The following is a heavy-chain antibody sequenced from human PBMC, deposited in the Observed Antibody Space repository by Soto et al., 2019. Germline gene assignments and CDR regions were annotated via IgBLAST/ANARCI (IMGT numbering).Heavy chain of an antibody. CDR1: GYTFTSYG. D-gene: IGHD5-12*01. J-gene: IGHJ4*02. CDR3: SRGSWLRGDYFDY. CDR2: ISAYNGDT. Sequence: QVQLVQSGAEVKKPGASVKVSCKASGYTFTSYGVTWVRQAPGQGLEWMGWISAYNGDTNYAQKLQGTVTMTTDTSTSTDDMELRSLRSDDTAVYYCSRGSWLRGDYFDYWGQGTLVTVSS. V-gene: IGHV1-18*04.